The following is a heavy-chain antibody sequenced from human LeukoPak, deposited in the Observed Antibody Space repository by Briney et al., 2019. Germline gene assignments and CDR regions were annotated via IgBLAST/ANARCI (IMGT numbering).Heavy chain of an antibody. V-gene: IGHV3-30*04. D-gene: IGHD2-15*01. CDR1: GFTFSSYA. Sequence: TGGSLRLSCAAPGFTFSSYAMHWVRQAPGKGLGWVAVISYDGSNKYYADSVKGRFTISRDNSKNTLYLQMNSLRAEDTAVYYCARDTRKNFDYWGQGTLVTVSS. CDR3: ARDTRKNFDY. J-gene: IGHJ4*02. CDR2: ISYDGSNK.